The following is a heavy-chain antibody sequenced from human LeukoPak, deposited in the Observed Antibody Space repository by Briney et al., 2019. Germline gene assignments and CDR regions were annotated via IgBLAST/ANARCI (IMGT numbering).Heavy chain of an antibody. CDR3: ARGTQLWRRYYYYYYMDV. Sequence: SETLSLTCAVYGGSFSGYYWSWIRQPPGKGLEWIGEINHSGSTNYNPSLKSRVTISVDTSKNQFSLKLSSVTAADTAVYYCARGTQLWRRYYYYYYMDVWGKGTTVTVSS. CDR2: INHSGST. D-gene: IGHD5-18*01. J-gene: IGHJ6*03. V-gene: IGHV4-34*01. CDR1: GGSFSGYY.